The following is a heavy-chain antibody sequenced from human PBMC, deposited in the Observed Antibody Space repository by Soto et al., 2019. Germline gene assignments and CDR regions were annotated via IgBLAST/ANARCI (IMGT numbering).Heavy chain of an antibody. J-gene: IGHJ2*01. V-gene: IGHV3-23*01. CDR3: AKGDDYYDSSGPSYFDL. Sequence: PGGSLRLSCAASGFTFSSYSMNWVRQAPGKGLEWVSAISGSGGNTYYADSVKGRFTISRDNSKNTLYLQMNSLRAEDTAVYYCAKGDDYYDSSGPSYFDLWGRGTLVTVSS. CDR2: ISGSGGNT. D-gene: IGHD3-22*01. CDR1: GFTFSSYS.